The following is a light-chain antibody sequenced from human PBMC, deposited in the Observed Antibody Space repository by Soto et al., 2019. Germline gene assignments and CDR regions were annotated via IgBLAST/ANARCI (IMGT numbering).Light chain of an antibody. CDR2: GAS. CDR3: QQYGSSGT. Sequence: EVLWTQSPGTLSLSPGERATLSCRASQSVGSSYLAWYQQKPGQAPRLLIYGASSRATGSPDRFSGSGSETDFTLTISRLELEDYAVYYCQQYGSSGTFGQGT. CDR1: QSVGSSY. J-gene: IGKJ1*01. V-gene: IGKV3-20*01.